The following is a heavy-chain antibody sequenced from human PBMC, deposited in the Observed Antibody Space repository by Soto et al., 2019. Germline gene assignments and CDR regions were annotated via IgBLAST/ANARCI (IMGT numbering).Heavy chain of an antibody. CDR1: GGSISFDHYH. V-gene: IGHV4-30-4*01. D-gene: IGHD2-21*02. CDR2: VHYSGSV. J-gene: IGHJ6*02. Sequence: QVQLQQSGPGLVKPSQTLSLTCTVSGGSISFDHYHWPWIRQPPGKGVEWIGYVHYSGSVLYNPSLPSRVSISVDTSRNQFTLKRSSVTAADPAVYFCAREDDGGDRDYYGLDVWGQGTTVTVSS. CDR3: AREDDGGDRDYYGLDV.